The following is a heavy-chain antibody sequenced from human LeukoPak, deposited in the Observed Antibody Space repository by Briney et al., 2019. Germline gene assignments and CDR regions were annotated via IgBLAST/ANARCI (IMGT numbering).Heavy chain of an antibody. V-gene: IGHV1-69*05. CDR2: IIPIFGTA. D-gene: IGHD2-2*01. CDR1: GGTFSSYA. CDR3: ARQGDIVVVPAAIRYANWFDP. Sequence: SVTVSCKASGGTFSSYAISWVRQAPGQGLEWMGGIIPIFGTANYAQKFQGRVTITTDESTSTAYMELSSLRSEDTAVYYCARQGDIVVVPAAIRYANWFDPWGQGTLVTVSS. J-gene: IGHJ5*02.